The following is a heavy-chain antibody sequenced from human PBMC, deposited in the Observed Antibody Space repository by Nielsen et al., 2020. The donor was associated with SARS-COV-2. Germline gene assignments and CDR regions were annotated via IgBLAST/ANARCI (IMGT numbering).Heavy chain of an antibody. V-gene: IGHV1-69*01. CDR3: ARAAYYGSGSYFEIDY. Sequence: WVRQAPGQGLEWMGGIIPIFGTANYAQKFQGRVTITADESTSTAYMELSSLRSEDTAVYYCARAAYYGSGSYFEIDYWGQGTLVTVSS. CDR2: IIPIFGTA. J-gene: IGHJ4*02. D-gene: IGHD3-10*01.